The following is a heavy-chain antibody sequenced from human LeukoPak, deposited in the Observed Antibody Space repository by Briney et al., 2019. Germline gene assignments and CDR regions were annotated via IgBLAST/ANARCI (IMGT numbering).Heavy chain of an antibody. V-gene: IGHV4-59*01. CDR3: ARALGPMITFGGVIVTWFDP. J-gene: IGHJ5*02. CDR2: IYYSGST. Sequence: PSETLSLTCTVSGGSISSYYWSWIRQPPGKGLEWIGYIYYSGSTNYNPSLKSRVTISVDTSKNQFSLKLSSLTAADTAVYYCARALGPMITFGGVIVTWFDPWGQGTLVTVSS. D-gene: IGHD3-16*02. CDR1: GGSISSYY.